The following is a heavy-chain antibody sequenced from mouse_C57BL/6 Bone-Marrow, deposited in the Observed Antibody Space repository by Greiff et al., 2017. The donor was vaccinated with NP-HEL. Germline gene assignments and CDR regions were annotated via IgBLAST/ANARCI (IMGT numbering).Heavy chain of an antibody. D-gene: IGHD2-5*01. CDR3: ARDYSNYVGYAMDY. Sequence: VQLQQSGAELVRPGTSVKMSCKASGYTFTNYWIGWAKQRPGHGLEWIGDIYPGGGYTNYNEKFKGTATLTADKSSSTAYMQFSILTSDDSAIYYSARDYSNYVGYAMDYWGQGTAATVSA. CDR1: GYTFTNYW. CDR2: IYPGGGYT. J-gene: IGHJ4*01. V-gene: IGHV1-63*01.